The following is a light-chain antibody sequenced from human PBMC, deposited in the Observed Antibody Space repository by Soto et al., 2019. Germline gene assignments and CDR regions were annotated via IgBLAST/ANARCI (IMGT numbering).Light chain of an antibody. CDR3: QQYNSWPRT. V-gene: IGKV3-15*01. J-gene: IGKJ1*01. Sequence: EIVMTQSAATLSVSPGERATLSCRASHSISDTLAWYQQKPGQAPRLLIFGSSTRAPGIPARFSASGSETELTLTITTLQSEDFAVYYCQQYNSWPRTFGQGTKVDIK. CDR1: HSISDT. CDR2: GSS.